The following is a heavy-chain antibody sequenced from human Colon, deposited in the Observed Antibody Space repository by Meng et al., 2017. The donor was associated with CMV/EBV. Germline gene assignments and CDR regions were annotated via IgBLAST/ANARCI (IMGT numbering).Heavy chain of an antibody. J-gene: IGHJ5*02. Sequence: SETLSLTGAVYGGSFSGYYWSWIRQPPGKGLEWMGEINHSGSTNYNRSLKRGVTISVDTAKNQFSLKLSTVTAADTDVYYCARDSSWYSWFDPGGQGTLVTVAS. CDR1: GGSFSGYY. CDR3: ARDSSWYSWFDP. D-gene: IGHD6-13*01. CDR2: INHSGST. V-gene: IGHV4-34*01.